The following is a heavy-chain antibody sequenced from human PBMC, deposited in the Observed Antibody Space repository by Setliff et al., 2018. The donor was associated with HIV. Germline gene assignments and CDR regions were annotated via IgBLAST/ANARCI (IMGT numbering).Heavy chain of an antibody. J-gene: IGHJ6*03. CDR2: ISAYNGKT. V-gene: IGHV1-18*01. Sequence: ASVKVSCKASGFPFSSYGISWVRRAPGQGLEWMGWISAYNGKTEYAQNFQGRVTMTTDISTSTAWTSTSTAYMELRSLRSDDTAVYYCASCMAGHYYYYMDVWGKGTTVTVSS. CDR1: GFPFSSYG. CDR3: ASCMAGHYYYYMDV. D-gene: IGHD6-19*01.